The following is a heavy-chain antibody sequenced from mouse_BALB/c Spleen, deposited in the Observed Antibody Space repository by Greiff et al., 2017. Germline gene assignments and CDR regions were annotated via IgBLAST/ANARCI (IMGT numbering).Heavy chain of an antibody. CDR2: ISDGGSYT. CDR1: GFTFSDYY. Sequence: EVKLMESGGGLVKPGGSLKLSCAASGFTFSDYYMYWVRQTPEKRLEWVATISDGGSYTYYPDSVKGRFTISRDNAKNNLYLQMSSLKSEDTAMYYCAREGGYDAMDYWGQGTSVTVSS. V-gene: IGHV5-4*02. J-gene: IGHJ4*01. CDR3: AREGGYDAMDY.